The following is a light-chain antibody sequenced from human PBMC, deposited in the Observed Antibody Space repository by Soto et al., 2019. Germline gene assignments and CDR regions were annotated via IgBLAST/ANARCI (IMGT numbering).Light chain of an antibody. J-gene: IGKJ1*01. Sequence: ELVMTQSPATLSVSPWERATLSCRASQSFSSNVAWYQQKPGQAPRLLIFGASNRATGIPDRFSGSGSGTDFTLTISRLEPEDFAVYYCQQYGSSGTFGQGTKVE. CDR2: GAS. CDR3: QQYGSSGT. CDR1: QSFSSN. V-gene: IGKV3-20*01.